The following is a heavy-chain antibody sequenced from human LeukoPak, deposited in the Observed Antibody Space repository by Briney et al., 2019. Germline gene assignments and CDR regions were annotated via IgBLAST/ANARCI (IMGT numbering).Heavy chain of an antibody. CDR3: ARARGTAIFGVVVVDYYMDV. J-gene: IGHJ6*03. CDR1: GYSISNDYY. CDR2: IYHSGST. Sequence: SETLSLTCAVSGYSISNDYYWGWIRQPPGKGLEWIGSIYHSGSTYYNPSLKSRVTISVDTSKNQFSLKLSSVTAADTAVYYCARARGTAIFGVVVVDYYMDVWGKGTTVTVSS. D-gene: IGHD3-3*01. V-gene: IGHV4-38-2*01.